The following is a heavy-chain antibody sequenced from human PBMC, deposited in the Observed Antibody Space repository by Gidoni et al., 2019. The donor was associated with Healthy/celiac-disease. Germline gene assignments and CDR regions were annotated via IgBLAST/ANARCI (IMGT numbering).Heavy chain of an antibody. CDR3: ARVYDFWSGYSLAAGMDV. V-gene: IGHV3-74*01. CDR1: GFTFSRYW. D-gene: IGHD3-3*01. CDR2: INSDGSST. J-gene: IGHJ6*02. Sequence: EVQLVESGGGLVQPGGSLRLSCAASGFTFSRYWMHWVRQAPGKGLVWVSRINSDGSSTSYADSVKGRFTISRDNAKNTLYLQMNSLRAEDTAVYYCARVYDFWSGYSLAAGMDVWGQGTTVTVSS.